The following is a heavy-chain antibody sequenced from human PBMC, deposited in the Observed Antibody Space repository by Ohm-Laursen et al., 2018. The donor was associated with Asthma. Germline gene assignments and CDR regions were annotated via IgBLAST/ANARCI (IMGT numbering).Heavy chain of an antibody. Sequence: SLRLSCAASGLTFSSYWMTWVRQAPGKGPEWVAHISEDGSEESYLASVKGRFTISRDNAKNSLYLQMNSLRAEDTAVYYCARDLSQVFEIAAAGILDYWGQGTLVTVSS. V-gene: IGHV3-7*05. CDR1: GLTFSSYW. D-gene: IGHD6-13*01. CDR2: ISEDGSEE. CDR3: ARDLSQVFEIAAAGILDY. J-gene: IGHJ4*02.